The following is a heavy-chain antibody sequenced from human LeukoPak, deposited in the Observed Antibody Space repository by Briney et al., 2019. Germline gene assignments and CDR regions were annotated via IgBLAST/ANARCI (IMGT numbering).Heavy chain of an antibody. Sequence: PGGSLRLSCAASGVTFSSYGMHWVRQAPGKGLEWVALISSDGNDKLYGDSVKGRFTISRDNSKNTLYLQMNSLRAEDTAVYYCAGKLPYFDYWGQGTLVTVSS. CDR1: GVTFSSYG. V-gene: IGHV3-30*03. CDR2: ISSDGNDK. J-gene: IGHJ4*02. D-gene: IGHD1-26*01. CDR3: AGKLPYFDY.